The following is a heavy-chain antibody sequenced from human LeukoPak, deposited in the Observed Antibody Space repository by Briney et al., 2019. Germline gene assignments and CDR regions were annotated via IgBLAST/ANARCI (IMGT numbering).Heavy chain of an antibody. CDR3: ARGRPHGNDY. J-gene: IGHJ4*02. V-gene: IGHV3-74*01. D-gene: IGHD4-23*01. CDR2: IASDGSST. CDR1: GFTFSSYW. Sequence: GGSLRLSCAASGFTFSSYWMNWVRQAPEKGLVWVSRIASDGSSTTYADSVKGRFSISRDNAKNTLYLQMNSLRVEDTAVYYCARGRPHGNDYWGQGTLVTVSS.